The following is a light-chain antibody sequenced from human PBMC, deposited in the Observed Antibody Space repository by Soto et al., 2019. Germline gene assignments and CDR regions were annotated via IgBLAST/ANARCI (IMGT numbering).Light chain of an antibody. CDR2: GAS. CDR3: PQYGSSPPYT. V-gene: IGKV3-20*01. CDR1: QSVSSSY. Sequence: EIVLTQSPGTLSLSPGERATLSCRASQSVSSSYLAWYQQKPGQAPRLLIYGASSRATGIPDRFSGSGSGTAFTLTISRLEPEDFAVYYCPQYGSSPPYTFGQGTQLEIK. J-gene: IGKJ2*01.